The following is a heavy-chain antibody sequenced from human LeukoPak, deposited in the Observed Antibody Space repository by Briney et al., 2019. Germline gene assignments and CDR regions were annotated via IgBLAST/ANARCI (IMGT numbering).Heavy chain of an antibody. CDR2: ISSSSSYI. CDR1: GFTFSRHS. J-gene: IGHJ3*02. CDR3: ARDSGNYLDAFDI. Sequence: GGSLRLSCAAPGFTFSRHSINWVRQAPGKGLEWVSSISSSSSYIYYADSVRGRFTISRDNAKNSLYLQMNSLRAEDTAVYYCARDSGNYLDAFDIWGQGTMVTVSS. D-gene: IGHD1-7*01. V-gene: IGHV3-21*01.